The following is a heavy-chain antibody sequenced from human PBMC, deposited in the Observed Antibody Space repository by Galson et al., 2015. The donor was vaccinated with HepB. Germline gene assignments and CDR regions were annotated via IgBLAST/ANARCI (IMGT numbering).Heavy chain of an antibody. CDR2: IRSKATNYAA. CDR3: VRSGDFSGYSSR. Sequence: SLRLSCAASGFTFSGSAIHWVRQASGKGPEWIGHIRSKATNYAALYVPSLKGRFTISRDDSKNMAYLNIRSVKIDDTSVYYCVRSGDFSGYSSRWGQGTLVTVSS. CDR1: GFTFSGSA. J-gene: IGHJ4*02. D-gene: IGHD4-11*01. V-gene: IGHV3-73*01.